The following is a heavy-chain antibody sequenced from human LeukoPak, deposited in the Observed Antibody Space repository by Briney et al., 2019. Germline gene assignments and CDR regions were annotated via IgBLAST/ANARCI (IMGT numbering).Heavy chain of an antibody. D-gene: IGHD2-8*01. V-gene: IGHV4-59*08. CDR2: IYYSGST. CDR1: GGSISSYY. Sequence: SETLSLTCTVSGGSISSYYWSWIRQPPGKGLEWIGYIYYSGSTNYNPSLKSRVTISVDTSKNQFSLKLSSVTAADTAVYYCARQGVRFYXXXXXXXXPWXXXTXVTVS. J-gene: IGHJ5*02. CDR3: ARQGVRFYXXXXXXXXP.